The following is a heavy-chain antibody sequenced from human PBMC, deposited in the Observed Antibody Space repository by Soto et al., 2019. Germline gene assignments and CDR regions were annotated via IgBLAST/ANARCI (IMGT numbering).Heavy chain of an antibody. D-gene: IGHD3-3*01. Sequence: QITLKESGPTLVKPTQTLTLTCTFSGFSLSASGVGVGWVRQPPGKALEWLALIYWDDDKRYSPSLKSRLTITKDTSEDQVVLTMTNMDPVDTGTYCAHTDDFWSGYVAWKSWGQGTLVTVSS. CDR1: GFSLSASGVG. V-gene: IGHV2-5*02. CDR2: IYWDDDK. J-gene: IGHJ5*02. CDR3: AHTDDFWSGYVAWKS.